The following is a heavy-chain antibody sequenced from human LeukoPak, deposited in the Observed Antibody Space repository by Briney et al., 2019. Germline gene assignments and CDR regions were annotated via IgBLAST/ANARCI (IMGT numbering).Heavy chain of an antibody. Sequence: KTGGSLRLSCAASGFTFSSYNMNWVRQAPGKGLEWVSSISSSSSYIYYADSVKGRFTISRDNAKNSLYVQMNSLRAEDTAVYYCAREYYDSGGYYFDSWGQGTLVTVSS. CDR3: AREYYDSGGYYFDS. CDR2: ISSSSSYI. D-gene: IGHD3-22*01. CDR1: GFTFSSYN. J-gene: IGHJ4*02. V-gene: IGHV3-21*01.